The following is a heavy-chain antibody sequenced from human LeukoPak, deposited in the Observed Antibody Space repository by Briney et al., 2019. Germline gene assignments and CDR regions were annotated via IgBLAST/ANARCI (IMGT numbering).Heavy chain of an antibody. Sequence: SVKVSCKASGGTFSSYAISWVRQAPGQGLEWMGRIIPILGIANYAQKFQGRVTITADKSTSTAYMELSGLRSEDTAVYYCARALYPAATNYGMDVWGQGTTVTVSS. CDR3: ARALYPAATNYGMDV. V-gene: IGHV1-69*04. CDR2: IIPILGIA. D-gene: IGHD6-13*01. CDR1: GGTFSSYA. J-gene: IGHJ6*02.